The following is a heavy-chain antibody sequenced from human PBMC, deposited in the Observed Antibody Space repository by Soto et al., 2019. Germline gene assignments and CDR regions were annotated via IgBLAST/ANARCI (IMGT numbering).Heavy chain of an antibody. D-gene: IGHD2-15*01. CDR3: ARGAGRGYCSGNTCYSPYNYYGMDV. Sequence: LQTLSLSCAMAEDSVSINTTACNWVRQSPSRGLEWLGRTYYRSKWYDDYAVSVKSRITINQDTSKNQFSLHLKSVTPEATAVYYCARGAGRGYCSGNTCYSPYNYYGMDVWGQGTTVTVSS. CDR2: TYYRSKWYD. J-gene: IGHJ6*02. V-gene: IGHV6-1*01. CDR1: EDSVSINTTA.